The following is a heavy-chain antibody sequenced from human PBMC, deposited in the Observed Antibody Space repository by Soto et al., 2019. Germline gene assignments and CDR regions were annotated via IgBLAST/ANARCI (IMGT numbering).Heavy chain of an antibody. V-gene: IGHV3-33*01. CDR3: ARDHGGARGPVYYMDV. D-gene: IGHD4-17*01. CDR1: GFTFSSYG. J-gene: IGHJ6*03. Sequence: QVQLVESGGGVVQPGRSLRLSCAASGFTFSSYGMHWVRQAPGKGLEWVAVIWYDGSNKYYADSVKGRFTISRDNSKNTLDLQMNSLRAEDTAVYYCARDHGGARGPVYYMDVWGKGTTVTVSS. CDR2: IWYDGSNK.